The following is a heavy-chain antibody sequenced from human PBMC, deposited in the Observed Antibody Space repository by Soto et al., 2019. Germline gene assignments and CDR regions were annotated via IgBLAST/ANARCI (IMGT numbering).Heavy chain of an antibody. D-gene: IGHD3-3*01. V-gene: IGHV4-39*01. CDR2: IYYSGTT. CDR1: GGSISINSHY. J-gene: IGHJ4*02. CDR3: ARQNGGLRPNFDS. Sequence: QLQLQESGPGLVKPSETLSLTCTVSGGSISINSHYWGWIRQPPGKGLEWIGTIYYSGTTYYNSSLKSRVFISVDTSKIQFSLKVSSVTAADTAVYYCARQNGGLRPNFDSWGQGTLVTVSS.